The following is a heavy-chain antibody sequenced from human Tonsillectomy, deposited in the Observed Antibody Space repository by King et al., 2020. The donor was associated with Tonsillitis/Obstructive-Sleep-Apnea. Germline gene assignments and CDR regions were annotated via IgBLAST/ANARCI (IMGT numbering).Heavy chain of an antibody. Sequence: DVQLVESGAEVKKPGESLKISCKGSGYIFTSYWIGWVRQMPGKGLEWMGIIYPGDSDTRYSPSFQGQVTISADKSISTAYLQWSSLKASDTAMYYCARAGEYCSSTSCYAGPYYYYMDVWGKGTTVTVSS. CDR1: GYIFTSYW. J-gene: IGHJ6*03. CDR3: ARAGEYCSSTSCYAGPYYYYMDV. CDR2: IYPGDSDT. D-gene: IGHD2-2*01. V-gene: IGHV5-51*01.